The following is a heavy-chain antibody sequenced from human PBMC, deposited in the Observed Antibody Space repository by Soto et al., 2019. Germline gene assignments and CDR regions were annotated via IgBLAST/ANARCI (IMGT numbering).Heavy chain of an antibody. CDR2: INAGNGNT. Sequence: QVQLVQSGAEEKKPGASVKVSCKASGYTFTSYAMHWVRQAPGQRLEWMGWINAGNGNTKYSQKFQGRVTITRDTSASAAYMELSSLRSEATAVYYCARAVGGPTSNLDYWGQGPLVTVSS. V-gene: IGHV1-3*05. CDR3: ARAVGGPTSNLDY. D-gene: IGHD3-16*01. CDR1: GYTFTSYA. J-gene: IGHJ4*02.